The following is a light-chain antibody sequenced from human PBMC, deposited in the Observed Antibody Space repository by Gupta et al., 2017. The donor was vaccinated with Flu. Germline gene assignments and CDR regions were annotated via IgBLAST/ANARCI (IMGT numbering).Light chain of an antibody. V-gene: IGKV3-11*01. J-gene: IGKJ4*01. CDR2: DAS. Sequence: DIVLTQFPATLSLSPGQRATLSCRASQSVGSYLAWYKQKPGQAPRLLIYDASTRATGFPARFSGSGSGTDFTLTISSLEPEDFAVYYCQQRTTWPLTFGGGTKVEIK. CDR1: QSVGSY. CDR3: QQRTTWPLT.